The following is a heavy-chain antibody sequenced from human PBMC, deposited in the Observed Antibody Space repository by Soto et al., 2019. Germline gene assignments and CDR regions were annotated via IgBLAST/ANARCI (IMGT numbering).Heavy chain of an antibody. J-gene: IGHJ5*02. CDR3: SRSLNS. Sequence: GGSLRLSCAASGFTFSTYWMDWVRQTPGKGLEWVANINQDGSEKNYVDSVKDRFTISRDNAKNSLYLQMSSLTTEDSALYYCSRSLNSWGQGTLVTVSS. V-gene: IGHV3-7*01. CDR1: GFTFSTYW. CDR2: INQDGSEK.